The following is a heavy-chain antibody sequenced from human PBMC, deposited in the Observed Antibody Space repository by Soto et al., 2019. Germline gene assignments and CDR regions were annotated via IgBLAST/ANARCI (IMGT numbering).Heavy chain of an antibody. J-gene: IGHJ4*02. Sequence: PGGSLRLSCTSSGFTFNNYAMTWVRQAPGKGLEWVSTINGRGRSTYYADSVKGRFTISRDSSKNTLSLQMNGLRADDTAVYYCASPLISGWYGGYFDYGGKGTLVTVS. D-gene: IGHD6-19*01. V-gene: IGHV3-23*01. CDR3: ASPLISGWYGGYFDY. CDR2: INGRGRST. CDR1: GFTFNNYA.